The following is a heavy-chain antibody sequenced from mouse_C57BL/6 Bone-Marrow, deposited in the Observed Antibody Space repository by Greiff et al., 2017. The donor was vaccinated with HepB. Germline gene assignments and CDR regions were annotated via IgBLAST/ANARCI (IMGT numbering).Heavy chain of an antibody. V-gene: IGHV1-15*01. CDR3: TREGAYGYDGEFDY. J-gene: IGHJ2*01. Sequence: QVQLQQSGAELVRPGASVTLSCKASGYTFTDYEMHWVKQTPVHGLEWIGAIDPETGGTAYNQKFKGKAILTADKSSSTADMELRSLTSEDSAVYSCTREGAYGYDGEFDYWGQGTTLTVSS. D-gene: IGHD2-2*01. CDR2: IDPETGGT. CDR1: GYTFTDYE.